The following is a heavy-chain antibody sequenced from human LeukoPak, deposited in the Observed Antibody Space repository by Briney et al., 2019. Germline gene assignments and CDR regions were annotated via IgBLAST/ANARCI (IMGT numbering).Heavy chain of an antibody. CDR1: GLTFMNAW. CDR2: IKRNADGGTP. D-gene: IGHD2/OR15-2a*01. J-gene: IGHJ4*02. V-gene: IGHV3-15*01. CDR3: TTFYHEYSPY. Sequence: GGSLRLACAASGLTFMNAWMIWVRQAPGKWMEWVGRIKRNADGGTPDYVAPARGRFTISRDDSKNTLYLQMNSLKTEDTAVYYCTTFYHEYSPYWGRGTLVTVSS.